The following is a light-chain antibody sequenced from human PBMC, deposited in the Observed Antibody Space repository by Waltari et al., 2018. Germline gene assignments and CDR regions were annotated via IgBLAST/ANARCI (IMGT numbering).Light chain of an antibody. CDR1: SSAVGGYNF. CDR2: EVS. CDR3: SSYAGSMTLV. J-gene: IGLJ2*01. V-gene: IGLV2-8*01. Sequence: QSALTQPPSASGSPGQSVTISCTGASSAVGGYNFVSRYQQPPGKAPKLMIYEVSERPSGVPDRFSGSKSGNTASLTVSGLQTEDESDYYGSSYAGSMTLVFGGGTKLTVL.